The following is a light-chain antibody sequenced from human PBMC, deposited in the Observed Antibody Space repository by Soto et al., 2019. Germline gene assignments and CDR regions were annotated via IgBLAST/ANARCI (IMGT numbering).Light chain of an antibody. Sequence: QSVLTQPASVSGSPGQSISISCTGTSRDIGNYNYVSWYQHHPGNAPKLIIFEVTNRPSGVSNRFSGSKSGTTASLTISGLQPEDEADYYCSSYRSSNTLVVFGGGTQLTVL. V-gene: IGLV2-14*01. CDR2: EVT. CDR1: SRDIGNYNY. CDR3: SSYRSSNTLVV. J-gene: IGLJ2*01.